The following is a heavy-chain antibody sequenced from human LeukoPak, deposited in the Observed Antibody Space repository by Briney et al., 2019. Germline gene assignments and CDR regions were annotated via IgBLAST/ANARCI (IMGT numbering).Heavy chain of an antibody. CDR3: ARDRDYGDYLGY. V-gene: IGHV1-8*03. CDR2: MNPNSGNT. D-gene: IGHD4-17*01. CDR1: GYTFTSYD. J-gene: IGHJ4*02. Sequence: ASVKVSCKASGYTFTSYDINWVRQATGQGLEWMGWMNPNSGNTGYAQKFQGRVTITRNTSISTAYMELSSLRSEDTAVYYCARDRDYGDYLGYWGQGTLVTVSS.